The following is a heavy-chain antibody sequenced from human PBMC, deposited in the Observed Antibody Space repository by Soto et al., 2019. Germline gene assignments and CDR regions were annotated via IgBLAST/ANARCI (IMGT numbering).Heavy chain of an antibody. V-gene: IGHV4-30-2*01. CDR2: IYHSGSA. J-gene: IGHJ4*02. Sequence: SETLSLTCTVSGDSISSDNNSWSWIRQPPGKGLEWIGYIYHSGSAHYNPSLKSRVTISVDRSKNQFTLTLSSVTAADTAVYFCARGATAGTGLFGHWGQGTLVTSPQ. D-gene: IGHD6-13*01. CDR1: GDSISSDNNS. CDR3: ARGATAGTGLFGH.